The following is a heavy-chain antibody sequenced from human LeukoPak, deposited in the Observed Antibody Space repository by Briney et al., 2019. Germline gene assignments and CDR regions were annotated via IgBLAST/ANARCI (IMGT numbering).Heavy chain of an antibody. CDR3: ARGKARYSSGWYSDY. CDR1: GYTFTSYA. D-gene: IGHD6-19*01. J-gene: IGHJ4*02. CDR2: INAGNGNT. V-gene: IGHV1-3*01. Sequence: ASVKVSCKASGYTFTSYAMHWVRQAPGQRLEWMGWINAGNGNTKYSQKFQGRVTITRDTSASTAYMELRSLRSDDTAVYYCARGKARYSSGWYSDYWGQGTLVTVSS.